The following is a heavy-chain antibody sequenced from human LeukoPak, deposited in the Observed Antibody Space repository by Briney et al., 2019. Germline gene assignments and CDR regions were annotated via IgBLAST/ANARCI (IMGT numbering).Heavy chain of an antibody. CDR1: GFTVSSNY. CDR2: IYSGGST. D-gene: IGHD2-15*01. Sequence: GGSLRLSCAASGFTVSSNYMSWVRQAPGKGLEWVSVIYSGGSTYYADSVKGRFTISRDNSKNTLYLQMNSLRAEDTAVYYCARVCRRLRSTGGSCYDAFDIWGQGTMVTASS. J-gene: IGHJ3*02. V-gene: IGHV3-53*01. CDR3: ARVCRRLRSTGGSCYDAFDI.